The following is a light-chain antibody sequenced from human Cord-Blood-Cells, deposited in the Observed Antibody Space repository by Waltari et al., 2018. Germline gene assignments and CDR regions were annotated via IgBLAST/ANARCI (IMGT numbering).Light chain of an antibody. CDR1: SSNIGSNY. V-gene: IGLV1-47*01. CDR2: RNN. Sequence: QSVLTQPPSASGTPGQRVTISCSGSSSNIGSNYVYWYQQLPGTAPKLLFYRNNQRPSGVPDRFSGSKSGTSGSLAISGLRSEDEADYYCAAWDDRLSGWVFGGRAKRTVL. J-gene: IGLJ3*02. CDR3: AAWDDRLSGWV.